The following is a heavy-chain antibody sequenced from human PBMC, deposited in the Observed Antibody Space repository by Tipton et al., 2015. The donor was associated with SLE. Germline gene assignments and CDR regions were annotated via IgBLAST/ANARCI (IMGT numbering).Heavy chain of an antibody. CDR1: GGSISSSNW. CDR2: IYHSGST. Sequence: GLVKPSETLSLTCAVSGGSISSSNWWSWVRQPPGKGLEWIGEIYHSGSTNYNPPLRSRVTISVDTSKNQFSLRLTSVTAADTAMYYCARDTRCGGECYEDWGQGTLVTVSS. CDR3: ARDTRCGGECYED. D-gene: IGHD2-21*01. V-gene: IGHV4-4*02. J-gene: IGHJ4*02.